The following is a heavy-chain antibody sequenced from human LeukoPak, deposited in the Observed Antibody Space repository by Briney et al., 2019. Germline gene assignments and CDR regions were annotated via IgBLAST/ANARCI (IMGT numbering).Heavy chain of an antibody. Sequence: SETLSLTCAVYGGSFSGYYWSWLRQPPGKGLEWIGEINHSGSTNYNPSLKSRVTISVDTSKNQFSLKLSSVTAADTAVYYCVRNFDSYNAFDIWGQGTMVTVSS. CDR1: GGSFSGYY. J-gene: IGHJ3*02. D-gene: IGHD3-22*01. CDR2: INHSGST. V-gene: IGHV4-34*01. CDR3: VRNFDSYNAFDI.